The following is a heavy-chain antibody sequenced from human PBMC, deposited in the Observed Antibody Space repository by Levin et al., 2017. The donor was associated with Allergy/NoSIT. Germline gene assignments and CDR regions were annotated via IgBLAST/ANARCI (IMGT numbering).Heavy chain of an antibody. J-gene: IGHJ4*02. Sequence: ASVKVSCRASGGTFSISSINWVRQAPGQGLEWMGRIVPVIGLTNYAQKFQGRVTMTADTSTTTAYLEVASLTSEDSAIYFCARSDSIDKQLDWGQGTLVTVSS. CDR3: ARSDSIDKQLD. D-gene: IGHD6-6*01. CDR1: GGTFSISS. V-gene: IGHV1-69*02. CDR2: IVPVIGLT.